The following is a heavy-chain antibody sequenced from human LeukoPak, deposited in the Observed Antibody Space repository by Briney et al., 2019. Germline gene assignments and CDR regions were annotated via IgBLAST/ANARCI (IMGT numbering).Heavy chain of an antibody. CDR1: GITFSSYA. D-gene: IGHD4-17*01. Sequence: GGSLRLSCVASGITFSSYAMSWVRQAPGKGLEWVSAINGGADSTYYADSVKGRFTISRDNSKNTLYLQMNSLRAEDTAVYYCAKGATTTVTSVFDLWGQGTMVTVSS. J-gene: IGHJ3*01. CDR3: AKGATTTVTSVFDL. CDR2: INGGADST. V-gene: IGHV3-23*01.